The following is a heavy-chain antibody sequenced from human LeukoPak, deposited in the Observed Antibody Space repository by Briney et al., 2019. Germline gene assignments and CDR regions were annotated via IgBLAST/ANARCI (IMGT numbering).Heavy chain of an antibody. CDR1: GYTFTSYG. D-gene: IGHD3-10*01. CDR2: INPSGGST. V-gene: IGHV1-46*01. J-gene: IGHJ5*02. CDR3: ARDSILLWFGELLRAGFDP. Sequence: GASVKVSCKASGYTFTSYGISWVRQAPGQGLEWMGIINPSGGSTSYAQKFQGRVTMTRDTSTSTVYMELSSLRSEDTAVYYCARDSILLWFGELLRAGFDPWGQGTLVTVSS.